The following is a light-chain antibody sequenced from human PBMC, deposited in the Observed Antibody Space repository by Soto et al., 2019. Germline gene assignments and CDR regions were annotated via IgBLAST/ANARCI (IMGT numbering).Light chain of an antibody. CDR2: AES. CDR3: QQVKSYPRT. J-gene: IGKJ4*01. V-gene: IGKV1-9*01. Sequence: IPLTQSPSFLSASVGDRVTITCRASQGIAGSLAWYQQKPGKPPKLLIYAESTLQSGVPSRFSGSGSGTRGTLTISSLQPEDFATYYCQQVKSYPRTFGGGTRVEIK. CDR1: QGIAGS.